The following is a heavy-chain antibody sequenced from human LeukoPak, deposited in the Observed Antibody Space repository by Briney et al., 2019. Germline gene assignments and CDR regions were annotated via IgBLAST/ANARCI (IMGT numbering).Heavy chain of an antibody. J-gene: IGHJ1*01. V-gene: IGHV1-69*05. CDR3: ARSYGGNSQNQYFQH. CDR1: GGTFSSYA. Sequence: SVKVSCKASGGTFSSYAISWVRQAPGQGLEWMGGIIPIFGTANYAQKFQGRVTITTDESTSTAYMELSSPRSEDTAVYYCARSYGGNSQNQYFQHWGQGTLVTVSS. CDR2: IIPIFGTA. D-gene: IGHD4-23*01.